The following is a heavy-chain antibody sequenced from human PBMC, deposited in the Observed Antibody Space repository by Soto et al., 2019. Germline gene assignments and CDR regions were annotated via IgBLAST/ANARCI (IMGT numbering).Heavy chain of an antibody. Sequence: GSLRLSCAASGFTFSSYSMNWVRQAPGKGLEWVSYISSSSSTIYYADSVKGRFTISRDNAKNSLYLQMNSLRDEDTAVYYCARARRSTPLYSSSSKLGRYYYYYGMDVWGQGTTVTVSS. CDR1: GFTFSSYS. D-gene: IGHD6-6*01. J-gene: IGHJ6*02. CDR2: ISSSSSTI. CDR3: ARARRSTPLYSSSSKLGRYYYYYGMDV. V-gene: IGHV3-48*02.